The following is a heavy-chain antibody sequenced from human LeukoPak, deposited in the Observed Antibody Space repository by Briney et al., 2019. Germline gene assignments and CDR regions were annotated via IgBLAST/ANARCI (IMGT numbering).Heavy chain of an antibody. V-gene: IGHV1-2*02. D-gene: IGHD3-10*01. J-gene: IGHJ6*03. CDR1: GYTFTGYY. Sequence: GASVKVSCKASGYTFTGYYMHWVRQAPGQGLEWMGWINPNSGGTNYAQKFQGRVTMTRDTSISTAYMELSRLRSDDTAVYYCAGRDSGYYYGSGSYYHYWDYMDVWGKGTTVTVSS. CDR2: INPNSGGT. CDR3: AGRDSGYYYGSGSYYHYWDYMDV.